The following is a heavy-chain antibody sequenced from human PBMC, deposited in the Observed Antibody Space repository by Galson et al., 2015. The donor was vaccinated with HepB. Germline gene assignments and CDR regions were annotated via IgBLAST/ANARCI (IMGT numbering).Heavy chain of an antibody. J-gene: IGHJ5*02. CDR3: ARDGTAVAGGDNWFDP. Sequence: LRLSCAASGFTFSSYAMHWVRQAPGKGLEYVSAISSNGGSTYYADSVKGRFTISRDNSKNTLYLQMNSLRAEDTAVYYCARDGTAVAGGDNWFDPWGQGTLVTVSS. D-gene: IGHD6-19*01. CDR1: GFTFSSYA. V-gene: IGHV3-64*04. CDR2: ISSNGGST.